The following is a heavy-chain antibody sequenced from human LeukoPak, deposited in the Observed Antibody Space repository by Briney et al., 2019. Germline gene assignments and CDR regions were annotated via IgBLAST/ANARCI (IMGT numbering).Heavy chain of an antibody. D-gene: IGHD3-22*01. Sequence: GASVTVSCKASGYTFTSYGISWVRQAPGQGLEWMGWISAYNGNTNYAQKLQGRVTMTTDTSTSTAYMELRSLRSDDTAVYYCARERAGHYYDSSGYYPFDYWGQGTLVTVSS. CDR2: ISAYNGNT. J-gene: IGHJ4*02. V-gene: IGHV1-18*01. CDR3: ARERAGHYYDSSGYYPFDY. CDR1: GYTFTSYG.